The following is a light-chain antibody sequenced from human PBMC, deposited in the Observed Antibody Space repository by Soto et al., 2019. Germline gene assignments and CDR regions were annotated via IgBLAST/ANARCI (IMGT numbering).Light chain of an antibody. CDR1: QSVSSN. CDR2: GAS. J-gene: IGKJ1*01. CDR3: QQYNNWPRT. V-gene: IGKV3-15*01. Sequence: EIVMTQSPPTLSVSLGQRLTLSYRASQSVSSNLAWYQQRPGQAPRIILYGASTRATGIPARVSGSGSGTDFTLTISSLKSEDFAVYYCQQYNNWPRTFDQGTKVDIK.